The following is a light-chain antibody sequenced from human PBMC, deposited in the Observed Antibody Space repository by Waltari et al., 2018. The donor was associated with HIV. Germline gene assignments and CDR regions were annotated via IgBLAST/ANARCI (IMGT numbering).Light chain of an antibody. J-gene: IGKJ1*01. CDR3: MHGQQTPV. CDR1: QNLLHTNGHQY. CDR2: LGS. Sequence: IAMIQSPDSLAVSPGESASISCRSSQNLLHTNGHQYLDWYLQRPGQAQELLIYLGSQRASVVPDRIAGSGSGTSFILKINRVEAEDVGVYYCMHGQQTPVFGQGTKVEIK. V-gene: IGKV2-28*01.